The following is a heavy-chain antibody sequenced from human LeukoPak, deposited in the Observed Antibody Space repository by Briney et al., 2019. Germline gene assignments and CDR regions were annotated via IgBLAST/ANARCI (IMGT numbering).Heavy chain of an antibody. V-gene: IGHV3-15*01. Sequence: GGSLRLSCVDSGFTFTNAWTSWLRQAPGKGLEWIGRIKSKTDGETTNYAEPVRGRFTISRDDSKSAVYLQMNSLKIEDTAVYYCTTDLGTYYHGSQRLIPIDYWGQGTLVTVSS. D-gene: IGHD3-10*01. J-gene: IGHJ4*02. CDR3: TTDLGTYYHGSQRLIPIDY. CDR2: IKSKTDGETT. CDR1: GFTFTNAW.